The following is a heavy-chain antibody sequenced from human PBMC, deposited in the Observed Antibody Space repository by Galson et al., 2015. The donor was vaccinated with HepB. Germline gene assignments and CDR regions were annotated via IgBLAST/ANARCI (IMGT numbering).Heavy chain of an antibody. D-gene: IGHD6-6*01. J-gene: IGHJ4*02. V-gene: IGHV1-18*01. Sequence: SVKVSCKASGYSFTNYGISWLRQAPGQGLEWMGWISPYNDNTNYAQKLQGRVTMTTDTSTTTAYMELRSLRYDDTAVYYCARVGSSSAHFDHWGQGTLVAVSS. CDR3: ARVGSSSAHFDH. CDR1: GYSFTNYG. CDR2: ISPYNDNT.